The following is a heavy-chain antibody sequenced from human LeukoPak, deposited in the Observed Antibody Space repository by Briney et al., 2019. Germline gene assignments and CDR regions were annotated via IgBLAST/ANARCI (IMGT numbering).Heavy chain of an antibody. V-gene: IGHV3-53*01. CDR3: ARLQQLDRHFDY. Sequence: GGSLRLSCAASGFTFSSYWMSWVRQAPGKGLEWVSVIYSGGSTYYADPVKGRFTISRDNSKNTLYLQMNSLRAEDTAVYYCARLQQLDRHFDYWGQGTLVTVSS. J-gene: IGHJ4*02. CDR1: GFTFSSYW. D-gene: IGHD6-13*01. CDR2: IYSGGST.